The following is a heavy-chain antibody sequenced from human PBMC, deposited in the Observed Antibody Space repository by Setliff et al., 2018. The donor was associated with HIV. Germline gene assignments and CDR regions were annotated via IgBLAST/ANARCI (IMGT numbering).Heavy chain of an antibody. CDR2: ISAYNGNT. J-gene: IGHJ3*02. CDR3: ARALRDIVLMVYAPDAFDI. D-gene: IGHD2-8*01. CDR1: GYTFTSYG. Sequence: ASVKVSCKASGYTFTSYGISWVRQAPGQGLEWRGWISAYNGNTHYAQKLQGRVTTTTDTSTSTAYMELRSLRSDDTAVYYCARALRDIVLMVYAPDAFDIWGQGTMVTVSS. V-gene: IGHV1-18*01.